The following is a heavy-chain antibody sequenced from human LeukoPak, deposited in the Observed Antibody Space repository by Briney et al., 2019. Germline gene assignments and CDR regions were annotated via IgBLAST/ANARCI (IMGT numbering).Heavy chain of an antibody. CDR1: GFAFRVYW. J-gene: IGHJ4*02. D-gene: IGHD3-22*01. Sequence: PGGSLRLSRAASGFAFRVYWMSWVRQAPGKGLEWVANIILDGSVRHYVDSAMGRFTISRDNAKNSLYLQMNSLRAEDTALYYCATSDDSSGSDWGQGTLVTVSS. CDR2: IILDGSVR. V-gene: IGHV3-7*01. CDR3: ATSDDSSGSD.